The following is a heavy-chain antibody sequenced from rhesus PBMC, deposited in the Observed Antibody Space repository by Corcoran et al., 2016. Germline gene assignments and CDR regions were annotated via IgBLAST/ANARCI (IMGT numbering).Heavy chain of an antibody. CDR2: IYEHIGNT. Sequence: QVQLQESGPGLLKPSDTLSLTCAVSGGSISGGYGWGWIRQPPGKGPGGFGRIYEHIGNTSSNPSHTGLVTISTDTAKDQYALELGSGTAGDTAWYSGAGNGGGRRVTTNRFDVWGPGVLVTVSS. D-gene: IGHD3-34*01. CDR3: AGNGGGRRVTTNRFDV. CDR1: GGSISGGYG. J-gene: IGHJ5-1*01. V-gene: IGHV4-76*01.